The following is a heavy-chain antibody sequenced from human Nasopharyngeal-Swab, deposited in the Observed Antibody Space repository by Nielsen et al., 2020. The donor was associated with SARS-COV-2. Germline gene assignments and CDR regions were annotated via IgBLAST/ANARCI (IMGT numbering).Heavy chain of an antibody. CDR1: GVSISSQY. CDR3: AKEGATGWFDP. J-gene: IGHJ5*02. V-gene: IGHV4-59*11. CDR2: ISHNSGT. Sequence: SETLSLTCTVSGVSISSQYWSWIRQPPGKGLEWIGYISHNSGTNYNPSLKSRVTMFMDTSKNQFSLQLRSVTAADTAVYYCAKEGATGWFDPWGQGTLVTVSS.